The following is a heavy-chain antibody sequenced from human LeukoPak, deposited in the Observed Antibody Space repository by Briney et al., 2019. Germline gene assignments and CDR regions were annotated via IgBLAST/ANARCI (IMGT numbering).Heavy chain of an antibody. J-gene: IGHJ4*02. CDR1: GGSFSGYY. D-gene: IGHD5-12*01. V-gene: IGHV4-34*01. CDR2: INHSGST. Sequence: SETLSLTCAVYGGSFSGYYWSWIHQPPGKGLEWIGEINHSGSTNYNPSLKSRVTISVDTSKNQFSLKLSSVTAADTAVYYCARAVRGYSGSKYYLDYWGQGTLVTVSS. CDR3: ARAVRGYSGSKYYLDY.